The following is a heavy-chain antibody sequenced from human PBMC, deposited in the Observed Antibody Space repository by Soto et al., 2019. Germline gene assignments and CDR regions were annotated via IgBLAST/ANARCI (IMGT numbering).Heavy chain of an antibody. D-gene: IGHD3-3*01. CDR2: ISYDGSNK. Sequence: PGGSLRLSCAASGFTFSSYGMHWVRQAPGKGLEWVAVISYDGSNKYYADSVKGRFTISRDNSKNTLYLQMNSLRAEDTAVYYCAKGYDFWSGYPTDYFDYWGQGTLVTVS. V-gene: IGHV3-30*18. CDR3: AKGYDFWSGYPTDYFDY. CDR1: GFTFSSYG. J-gene: IGHJ4*02.